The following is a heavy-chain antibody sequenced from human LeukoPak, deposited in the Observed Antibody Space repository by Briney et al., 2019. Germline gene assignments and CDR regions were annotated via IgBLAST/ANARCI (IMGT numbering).Heavy chain of an antibody. Sequence: GGSLRLSCAASGFTFSSYSMNWVRQAPGKGLEWVSSISSSSSYIYYADSVKGRFTISRDNAKNTLYLQMNSLRAEDTAVYYCAREIPLYYFDCWGQGTLVTVSS. J-gene: IGHJ4*02. CDR3: AREIPLYYFDC. CDR1: GFTFSSYS. CDR2: ISSSSSYI. V-gene: IGHV3-21*01.